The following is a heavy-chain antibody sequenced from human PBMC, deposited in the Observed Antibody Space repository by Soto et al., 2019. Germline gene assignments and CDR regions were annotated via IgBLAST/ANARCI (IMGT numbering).Heavy chain of an antibody. V-gene: IGHV3-23*01. CDR2: ITASGNID. D-gene: IGHD5-12*01. CDR3: AKGSSREGYT. Sequence: DVQLLESGGDLVQPGGSLRLSCAASGFTFSNYVMTWVCQAPGKGLEYVSSITASGNIDAYADSVRGRFTISRDNSRDTLSLQLSSLRVEDTAIYYCAKGSSREGYTWGQGTLVTVSS. CDR1: GFTFSNYV. J-gene: IGHJ1*01.